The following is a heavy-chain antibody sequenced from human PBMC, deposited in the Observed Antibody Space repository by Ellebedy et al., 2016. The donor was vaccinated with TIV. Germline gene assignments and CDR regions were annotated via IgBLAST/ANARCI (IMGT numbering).Heavy chain of an antibody. D-gene: IGHD1-1*01. Sequence: GRFTISRDNAKNSLYLQMNRLRVEDTAVYYCAGRAYNWNDGSLFDYWGQGTLVTVSS. V-gene: IGHV3-11*06. CDR3: AGRAYNWNDGSLFDY. J-gene: IGHJ4*02.